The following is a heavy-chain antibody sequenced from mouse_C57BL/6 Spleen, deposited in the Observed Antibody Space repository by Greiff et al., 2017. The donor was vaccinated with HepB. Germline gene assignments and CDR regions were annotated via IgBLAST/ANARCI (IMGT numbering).Heavy chain of an antibody. D-gene: IGHD2-3*01. Sequence: VKLMESGAELVRPGTSVKVSCKASGYAFTNYLIEWVKQRPGQGLEWIGVINPGSGGTNYNEKFKGKATLTADKSSSTAYMQLSSLTSEDSAVYFCARSDGYSYFDYWGQGTTLTVSS. CDR1: GYAFTNYL. CDR3: ARSDGYSYFDY. V-gene: IGHV1-54*01. J-gene: IGHJ2*01. CDR2: INPGSGGT.